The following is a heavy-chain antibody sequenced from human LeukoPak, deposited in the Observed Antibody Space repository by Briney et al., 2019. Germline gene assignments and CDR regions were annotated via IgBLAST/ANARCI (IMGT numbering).Heavy chain of an antibody. V-gene: IGHV3-30*02. CDR3: ARLPAYCSSTSCYYDY. Sequence: PGGSLRLSCAASGFTFSSYGMHWVRQAPGKGLEWVAFIRYDGSNNYYADSVKGRFTISRDNSKNTLYLQMNSLRAEDTAVYYCARLPAYCSSTSCYYDYWGQGTLVTVSS. CDR1: GFTFSSYG. D-gene: IGHD2-2*01. CDR2: IRYDGSNN. J-gene: IGHJ4*02.